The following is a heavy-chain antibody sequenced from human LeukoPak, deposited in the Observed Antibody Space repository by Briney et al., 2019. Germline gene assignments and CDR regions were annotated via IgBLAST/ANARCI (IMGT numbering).Heavy chain of an antibody. J-gene: IGHJ6*02. Sequence: GGSLRLSCAASGFTFSSYWMHWVRQAPGKGLEWVSAISGSGGSTYYADSVKGRFTTSRDNSKNTLYLQMNSLRAEDTAVYYCATRGSSMVTGYYYYGMDVWGQGTTVTVSS. CDR2: ISGSGGST. CDR3: ATRGSSMVTGYYYYGMDV. V-gene: IGHV3-23*01. CDR1: GFTFSSYW. D-gene: IGHD5-18*01.